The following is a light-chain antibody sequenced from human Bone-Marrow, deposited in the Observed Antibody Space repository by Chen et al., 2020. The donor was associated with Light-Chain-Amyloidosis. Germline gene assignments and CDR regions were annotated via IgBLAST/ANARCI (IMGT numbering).Light chain of an antibody. V-gene: IGKV1-33*01. CDR2: GAS. CDR3: QQYESLPYT. CDR1: QDIKNN. Sequence: DIQMTQSPTSLSASVGDSVTITCQASQDIKNNLNWFHQKSGKAPSLLIYGASKLQTGVPSRFSGSGSGTHFTFTIAGLQPEDCGTYFCQQYESLPYTFGQETKLEI. J-gene: IGKJ2*01.